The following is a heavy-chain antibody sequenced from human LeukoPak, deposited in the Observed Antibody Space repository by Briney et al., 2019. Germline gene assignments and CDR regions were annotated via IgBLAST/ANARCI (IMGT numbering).Heavy chain of an antibody. V-gene: IGHV3-30*03. CDR1: GFTFSSYG. CDR3: TTYSSSWYRVMAY. Sequence: PGRSLRLSCAASGFTFSSYGMHWVRQAPGKGLEWVAVISYDGSNKYYADSVKGRFTISRDNSKNTLYLQMNSLKTEDTAVYYCTTYSSSWYRVMAYWGQGTLVTVSS. J-gene: IGHJ4*02. CDR2: ISYDGSNK. D-gene: IGHD6-13*01.